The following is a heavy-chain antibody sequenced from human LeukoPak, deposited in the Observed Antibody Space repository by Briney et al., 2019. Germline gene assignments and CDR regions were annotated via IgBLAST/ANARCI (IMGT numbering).Heavy chain of an antibody. CDR1: GFTFSSYA. CDR2: ISGSGDNT. CDR3: AKAIRPTRLDY. Sequence: GGSLRLSCAASGFTFSSYAMGWVRQAPGKGLEWVSSISGSGDNTYYADSVKGRFAISRDNSKNTLYVQMNSLRVEDTAVYYCAKAIRPTRLDYWGQGTLVTVSS. J-gene: IGHJ4*02. D-gene: IGHD5-12*01. V-gene: IGHV3-23*01.